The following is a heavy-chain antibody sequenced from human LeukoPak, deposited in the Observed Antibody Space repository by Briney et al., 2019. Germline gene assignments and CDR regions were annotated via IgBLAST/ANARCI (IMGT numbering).Heavy chain of an antibody. V-gene: IGHV3-30*02. CDR3: AKDLSVVAAAVDY. D-gene: IGHD2-15*01. Sequence: GGSLRLSCAAPGFTFSSYGMHWVRQAPGKGLEWVAFIRYDGSNKYYADSVKGRFTISRDNSKNTLYLQMNSLRAEDTAVYYCAKDLSVVAAAVDYWGQGTLVTVSS. CDR1: GFTFSSYG. CDR2: IRYDGSNK. J-gene: IGHJ4*02.